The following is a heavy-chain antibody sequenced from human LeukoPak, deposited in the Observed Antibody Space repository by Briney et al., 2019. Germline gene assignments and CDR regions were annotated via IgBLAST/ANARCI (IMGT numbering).Heavy chain of an antibody. D-gene: IGHD2-21*01. Sequence: GGSLRLSCAASGFTVSSNYMSWVRQAPGKGLEWVSVIYSGGSTYYADSVKGRFTISRDNSKNTLYLQMNSLRAEDTAVYYCVRQSRWAYSFDYWGQGALVTVSS. CDR2: IYSGGST. J-gene: IGHJ4*02. CDR3: VRQSRWAYSFDY. V-gene: IGHV3-53*01. CDR1: GFTVSSNY.